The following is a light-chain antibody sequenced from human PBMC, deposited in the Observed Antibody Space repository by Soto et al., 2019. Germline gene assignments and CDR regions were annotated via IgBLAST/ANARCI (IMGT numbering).Light chain of an antibody. Sequence: EIVMTQSPAALSVSPGERATLSCRASQSVSSNLAWYQQKPGQAPRLLIYGASTRATDIPVRFSGSGSGTEFTLTISSLQSEDFAVYYCQHYNNWPPYTFGQGTKLEIK. CDR3: QHYNNWPPYT. CDR2: GAS. J-gene: IGKJ2*01. CDR1: QSVSSN. V-gene: IGKV3-15*01.